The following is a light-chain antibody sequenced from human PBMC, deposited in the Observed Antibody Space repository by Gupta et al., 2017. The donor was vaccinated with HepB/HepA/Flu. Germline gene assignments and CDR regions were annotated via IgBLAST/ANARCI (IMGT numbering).Light chain of an antibody. J-gene: IGLJ2*01. Sequence: SYELTQPPSVCVSPGQTASITCAGDKLGDKYACWYQPKPGQSPVLVIYQDSKRPSGIPERFSGSNSGNTATLTIRGTQDMAEAYYYCQACDSSTPVVFGGGTKLTVL. CDR1: KLGDKY. V-gene: IGLV3-1*01. CDR3: QACDSSTPVV. CDR2: QDS.